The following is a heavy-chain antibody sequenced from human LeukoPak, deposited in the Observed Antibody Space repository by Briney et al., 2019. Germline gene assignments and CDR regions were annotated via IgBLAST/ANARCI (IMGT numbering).Heavy chain of an antibody. D-gene: IGHD5-12*01. V-gene: IGHV4-34*01. CDR1: GGSFSGYY. CDR3: ARDRSGYDPFFNWFDP. J-gene: IGHJ5*02. CDR2: INHSGST. Sequence: SETLSLTCAVYGGSFSGYYWSWIRQPPGKGLEWIGEINHSGSTNYNPSLKSRVTISVDTSKNQFSLKLSSVTAADTAVYYCARDRSGYDPFFNWFDPWGQGTLVTVSS.